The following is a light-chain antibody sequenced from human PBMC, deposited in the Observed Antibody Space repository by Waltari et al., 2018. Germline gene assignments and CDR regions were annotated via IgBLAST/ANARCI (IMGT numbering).Light chain of an antibody. CDR3: ATWDDRQSGVV. J-gene: IGLJ2*01. Sequence: TQPHSASGTPGQRVTVSCSGDNSNIGKNTVNWYQQLPGTAPKLLIYRDNQRPSGVPDRFSGSRSGTSASLAISGLRPDDEASYYCATWDDRQSGVVFGGGTTLTVL. V-gene: IGLV1-44*01. CDR2: RDN. CDR1: NSNIGKNT.